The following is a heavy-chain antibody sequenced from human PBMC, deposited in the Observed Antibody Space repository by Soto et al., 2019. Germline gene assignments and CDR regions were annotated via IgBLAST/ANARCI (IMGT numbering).Heavy chain of an antibody. CDR1: GFSFSTYS. J-gene: IGHJ4*02. CDR3: ARVGVVTAAGTSDY. Sequence: PGGSLRLSCEASGFSFSTYSMHWVRQAPGKGLEWVSSIGRRSDIYYADSVKGRFTISRDNAKNSVSLQMNSLRDEDTAVYYCARVGVVTAAGTSDYWGQGTLVTVYS. V-gene: IGHV3-21*01. CDR2: IGRRSDI. D-gene: IGHD6-13*01.